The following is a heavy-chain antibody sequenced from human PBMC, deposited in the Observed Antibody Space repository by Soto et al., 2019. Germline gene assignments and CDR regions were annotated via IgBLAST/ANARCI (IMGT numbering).Heavy chain of an antibody. V-gene: IGHV4-30-4*01. CDR3: ARSEQLVNYGMDV. Sequence: PSETLSLTCTVSGGSISSGDYYWSWIRQPPGKGLEWIGYIYYSGSTYYNPSLKSRVTISVDTSKNQFSPKLSSATAADTAVYYCARSEQLVNYGMDVWGQGTTVTVSS. CDR1: GGSISSGDYY. CDR2: IYYSGST. J-gene: IGHJ6*02. D-gene: IGHD6-6*01.